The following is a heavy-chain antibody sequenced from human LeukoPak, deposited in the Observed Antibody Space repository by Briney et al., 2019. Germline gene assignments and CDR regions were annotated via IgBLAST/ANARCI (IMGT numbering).Heavy chain of an antibody. CDR2: IYYTGST. D-gene: IGHD3/OR15-3a*01. V-gene: IGHV4-59*08. CDR3: ARHLGLKGFDP. J-gene: IGHJ5*02. Sequence: PSETLSLTCTVSGGSISSYHWSWIRQTPGKGLEWIAYIYYTGSTNYNPSLKSRVTISVDTSKNQFSLKLSSVTAADMAVYYCARHLGLKGFDPWGQGTLVTVSS. CDR1: GGSISSYH.